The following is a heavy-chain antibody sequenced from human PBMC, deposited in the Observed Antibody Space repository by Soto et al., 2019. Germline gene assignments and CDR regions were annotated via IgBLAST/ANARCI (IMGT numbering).Heavy chain of an antibody. CDR2: ISSSSSTI. Sequence: PGGSLRLSCAASGFTFSSYSMNWVRQAPGKGLEWVSYISSSSSTIYYADSVKGRFTISRDNAKNSLYLQMNSLRDEDTAVYYCARDRLRYSGSPTDAFDIRGQGTLVTVSS. D-gene: IGHD1-26*01. CDR3: ARDRLRYSGSPTDAFDI. J-gene: IGHJ3*02. V-gene: IGHV3-48*02. CDR1: GFTFSSYS.